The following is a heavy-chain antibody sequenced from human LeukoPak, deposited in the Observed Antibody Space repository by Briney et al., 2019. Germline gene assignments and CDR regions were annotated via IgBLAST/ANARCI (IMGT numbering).Heavy chain of an antibody. CDR2: IIPIFGTA. CDR3: ASARRYCSSTSCYTGGDY. CDR1: GGTFIIYA. V-gene: IGHV1-69*05. D-gene: IGHD2-2*02. Sequence: SVTVSCTASGGTFIIYAISWVRQAPGQGLEWMGGIIPIFGTANYAQKFQGRVTITTDESTSTAYMELSSLRSEDTAVYYCASARRYCSSTSCYTGGDYWGQGTLVTVSS. J-gene: IGHJ4*02.